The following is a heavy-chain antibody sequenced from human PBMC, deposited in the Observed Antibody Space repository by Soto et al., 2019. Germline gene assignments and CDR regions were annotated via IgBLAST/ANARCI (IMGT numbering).Heavy chain of an antibody. CDR1: GYTFTSYG. J-gene: IGHJ5*02. CDR3: ARDSSEYDFWSGYFPRLGFDP. D-gene: IGHD3-3*01. Sequence: GASVKVSCKASGYTFTSYGISWVRQAPGQGLEWMGWISAYNGNTNYAQKLQGRATMTTDTSTSTAYMELRSLRSDDTAVYYCARDSSEYDFWSGYFPRLGFDPWGQGTLVTVSS. CDR2: ISAYNGNT. V-gene: IGHV1-18*01.